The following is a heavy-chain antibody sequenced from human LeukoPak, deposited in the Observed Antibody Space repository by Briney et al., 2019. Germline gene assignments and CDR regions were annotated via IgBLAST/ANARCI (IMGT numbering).Heavy chain of an antibody. CDR2: IRSDGTI. D-gene: IGHD2/OR15-2a*01. Sequence: PGGSLRLSCGASGFTSFNFPMNWVRKAPGKGLEWVSHIRSDGTINYADSVKGRFTISRDDAKTSVYLQMNSLRDEDTAIYYCARDNIWAFDIWGQGTMVTVSS. CDR3: ARDNIWAFDI. V-gene: IGHV3-69-1*01. CDR1: GFTSFNFP. J-gene: IGHJ3*02.